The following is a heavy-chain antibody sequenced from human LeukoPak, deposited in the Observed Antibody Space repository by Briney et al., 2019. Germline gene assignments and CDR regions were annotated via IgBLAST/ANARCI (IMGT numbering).Heavy chain of an antibody. J-gene: IGHJ6*03. V-gene: IGHV4-39*01. CDR1: GGSISSSSYY. CDR3: ARGGGYSSGWYFYYYYYMDV. CDR2: IYYSGST. Sequence: SETLSHTCTVSGGSISSSSYYWGWIRQPPGKGLEWIGSIYYSGSTYYNPSLKSRVTISVDTSKNQFSLKLSSVTAADTAVYYCARGGGYSSGWYFYYYYYMDVWGRGTTVTVSS. D-gene: IGHD6-19*01.